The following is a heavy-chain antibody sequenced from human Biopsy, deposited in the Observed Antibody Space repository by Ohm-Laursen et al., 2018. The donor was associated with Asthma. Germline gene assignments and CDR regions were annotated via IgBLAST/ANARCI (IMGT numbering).Heavy chain of an antibody. V-gene: IGHV1-69*13. CDR1: GGTFNTYV. CDR2: INSVFGTI. Sequence: SVKVSCKSLGGTFNTYVIGWVRQAPGQGLEWMGGINSVFGTITYPQKFQDRVAITADDSTSTVYMELSSLISEDTAVYYCARKAGSCISRTCYSLDFWGQGTLVTVSS. J-gene: IGHJ4*02. D-gene: IGHD2-2*01. CDR3: ARKAGSCISRTCYSLDF.